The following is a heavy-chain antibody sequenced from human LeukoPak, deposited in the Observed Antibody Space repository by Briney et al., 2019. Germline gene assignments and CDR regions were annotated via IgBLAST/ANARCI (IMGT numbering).Heavy chain of an antibody. CDR2: LYYSGTT. V-gene: IGHV4-39*01. D-gene: IGHD3-3*01. CDR1: GGSLNY. J-gene: IGHJ5*02. CDR3: ARGDRGPRFGVVIRSPNWFDP. Sequence: SETLSLTCTVSGGSLNYGGWIRQPPGKGLEWIGSLYYSGTTHYNPSLKSRVTISVDTSKNQFSLKLSSVTAADTAVYYCARGDRGPRFGVVIRSPNWFDPWGQGTLVTVSS.